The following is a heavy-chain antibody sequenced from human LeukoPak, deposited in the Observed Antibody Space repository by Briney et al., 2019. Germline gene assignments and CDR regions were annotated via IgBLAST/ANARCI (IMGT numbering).Heavy chain of an antibody. CDR3: TIGTTNY. D-gene: IGHD1-7*01. J-gene: IGHJ4*02. CDR1: GFTFSGSA. V-gene: IGHV3-73*01. Sequence: GGSLKLSCAASGFTFSGSAMHWVRQASRKGLEWVGRIRSKANSYATAYAASVKGRFTISRDDSKNTAYLQMNSLKTEDTAVYYCTIGTTNYWGQGTLVTVSS. CDR2: IRSKANSYAT.